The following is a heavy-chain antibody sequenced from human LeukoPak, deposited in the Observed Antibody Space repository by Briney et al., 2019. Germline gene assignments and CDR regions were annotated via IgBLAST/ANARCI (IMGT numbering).Heavy chain of an antibody. CDR1: GGSINFYY. CDR2: IYSTGST. Sequence: SETLSLTCTVSGGSINFYYWSWIRQPAGKGLEWIGRIYSTGSTNYSPSLKSRVTMSVDKSKNQFSLNLSSVTAADTAVYYCAREGGPYRPLDYSGQGTLVTVS. V-gene: IGHV4-4*07. D-gene: IGHD3-16*01. J-gene: IGHJ4*02. CDR3: AREGGPYRPLDY.